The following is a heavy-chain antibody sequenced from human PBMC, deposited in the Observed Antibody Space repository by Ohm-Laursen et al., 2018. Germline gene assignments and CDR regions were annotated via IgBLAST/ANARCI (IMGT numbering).Heavy chain of an antibody. Sequence: RSLRLSCAASGFTFDDYAMHWVRQAPGKGLEWVSGISWNSGSIGYADSVKGRFTISRDNAKNSLYLQMNSLRAEDTAVYYCAKAHLKNLDYWGQGSLVTVSS. D-gene: IGHD1-14*01. CDR1: GFTFDDYA. J-gene: IGHJ4*02. V-gene: IGHV3-9*01. CDR2: ISWNSGSI. CDR3: AKAHLKNLDY.